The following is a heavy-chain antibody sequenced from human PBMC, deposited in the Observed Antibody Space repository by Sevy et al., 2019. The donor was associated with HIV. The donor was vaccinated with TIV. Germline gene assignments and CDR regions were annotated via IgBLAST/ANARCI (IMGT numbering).Heavy chain of an antibody. CDR1: GFTFSSYG. CDR3: AKVRSPQAYYDFWSGSALGPHNSYYYYGMDV. V-gene: IGHV3-30*18. D-gene: IGHD3-3*01. CDR2: ISYDGSNK. Sequence: GGSLRLSCVASGFTFSSYGMHWVRQAPGKGLEWVAVISYDGSNKYYADSVKGRFTISRDNSKNTLYLQMNSLRAEDTAAYYCAKVRSPQAYYDFWSGSALGPHNSYYYYGMDVWGQGTTVTASS. J-gene: IGHJ6*02.